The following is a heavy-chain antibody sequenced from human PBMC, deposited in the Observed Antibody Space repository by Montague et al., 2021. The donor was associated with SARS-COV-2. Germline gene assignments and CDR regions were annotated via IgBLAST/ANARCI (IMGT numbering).Heavy chain of an antibody. CDR2: SYYSGTT. J-gene: IGHJ3*02. D-gene: IGHD3-10*01. V-gene: IGHV4-39*01. CDR3: ARGSYGSGSYHAFDI. CDR1: GDSFNSPKYY. Sequence: SDTLSLTRTVSGDSFNSPKYYCAWIRQPPGKGLEWIGSSYYSGTTCDNPSLRSPVTMSVDTSKTQFSLKMNSVTVADTAVYYCARGSYGSGSYHAFDIWSQGTVVAVSS.